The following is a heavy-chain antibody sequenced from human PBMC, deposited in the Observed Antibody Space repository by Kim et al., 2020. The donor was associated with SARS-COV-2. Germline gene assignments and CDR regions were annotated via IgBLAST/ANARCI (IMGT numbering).Heavy chain of an antibody. CDR3: AREERDTAMVFDY. D-gene: IGHD5-18*01. V-gene: IGHV3-30*01. Sequence: YADSVEAPFHISRDNSKNPLYLQMNRLRAEDTAVYYCAREERDTAMVFDYWGQGTLVTVSS. J-gene: IGHJ4*02.